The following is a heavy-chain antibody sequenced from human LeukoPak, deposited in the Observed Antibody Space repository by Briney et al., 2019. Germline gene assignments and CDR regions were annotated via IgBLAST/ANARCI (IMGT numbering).Heavy chain of an antibody. D-gene: IGHD5-18*01. V-gene: IGHV3-48*01. CDR1: GFTFSSYS. CDR3: ARGGQLWLFDP. J-gene: IGHJ5*02. CDR2: ISSSSSTI. Sequence: GGSLRLSCAASGFTFSSYSMNWVRQAPGKGLEWVSYISSSSSTIYYADSVKGRFTISRDNAKNSLYLQMNSLRAEDTAVYYCARGGQLWLFDPWGQGTLVTVSS.